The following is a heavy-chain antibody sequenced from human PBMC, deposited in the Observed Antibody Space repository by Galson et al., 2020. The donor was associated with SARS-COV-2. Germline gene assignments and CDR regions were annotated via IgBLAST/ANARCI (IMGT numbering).Heavy chain of an antibody. CDR1: GFTFSSYA. CDR3: ARDSSSWYHQY. Sequence: GESLKISCAASGFTFSSYAMHWVRQAPGKGLEWAAVISYDGSNKYYADSVKGRFTISRDNSKNTLYLQMNSLRAEDTAVYYCARDSSSWYHQYWGQGTLVTVSS. D-gene: IGHD6-13*01. V-gene: IGHV3-30*04. CDR2: ISYDGSNK. J-gene: IGHJ4*02.